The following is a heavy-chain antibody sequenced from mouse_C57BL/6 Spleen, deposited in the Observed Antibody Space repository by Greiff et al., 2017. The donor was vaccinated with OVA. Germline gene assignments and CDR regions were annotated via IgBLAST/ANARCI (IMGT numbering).Heavy chain of an antibody. CDR3: ARFYYYGSSYDWYFDV. D-gene: IGHD1-1*01. CDR1: GYTFTSYW. CDR2: IDPSDSYT. V-gene: IGHV1-69*01. Sequence: VQLKQSGAELVMPGASVKLSCKASGYTFTSYWMHWVKQRPGQGLEWIGEIDPSDSYTNYNQKFKGKSTLTVDKSSSTAYMQLSSLTSEDSAVYYCARFYYYGSSYDWYFDVWGTGTTVTVSS. J-gene: IGHJ1*03.